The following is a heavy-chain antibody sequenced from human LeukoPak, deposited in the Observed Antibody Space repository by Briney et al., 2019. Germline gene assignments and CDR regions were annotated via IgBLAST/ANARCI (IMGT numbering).Heavy chain of an antibody. V-gene: IGHV4-39*07. Sequence: SETLSLTCTVSGGSISRSPYYWGWIRQPPGKGLEWIGSIYHSGSTYYNPSLKSRVTISVDTSKNQFSLKLSSVTAADTAVYYCARDHLANLASRLFDPWGQGTLVTVSS. J-gene: IGHJ5*02. D-gene: IGHD3-3*01. CDR3: ARDHLANLASRLFDP. CDR2: IYHSGST. CDR1: GGSISRSPYY.